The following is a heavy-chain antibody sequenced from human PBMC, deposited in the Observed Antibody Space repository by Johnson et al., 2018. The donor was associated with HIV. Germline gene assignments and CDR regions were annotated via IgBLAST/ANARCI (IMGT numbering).Heavy chain of an antibody. J-gene: IGHJ3*02. Sequence: QELLVESGGGVVQPGGSLRLSCAASGFTFSSYGMHCVRQVPGNGLEWVSVIYSGGSTHYADYVKGRFTISRDNSKNTLYLQMNSLRAEDTAVYYCAKAEYYYDSSGYYYRESNDAFDIWGQGTMVSVSS. V-gene: IGHV3-NL1*01. D-gene: IGHD3-22*01. CDR2: IYSGGST. CDR1: GFTFSSYG. CDR3: AKAEYYYDSSGYYYRESNDAFDI.